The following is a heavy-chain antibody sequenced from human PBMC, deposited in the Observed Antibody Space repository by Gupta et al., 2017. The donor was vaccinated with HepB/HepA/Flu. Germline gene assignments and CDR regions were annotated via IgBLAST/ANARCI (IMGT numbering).Heavy chain of an antibody. Sequence: EVQLVESGGGLVQPGGSLSLSCAASGFTFSSSWMPWVRQAPGKGLVWVSRINRDGSSTSYADSVKGRFTISRDNAKNTLYLQMNSLRAEDTAVYYCARDPRSTPDVWGKGTTVTVSS. CDR1: GFTFSSSW. CDR3: ARDPRSTPDV. CDR2: INRDGSST. J-gene: IGHJ6*04. V-gene: IGHV3-74*01. D-gene: IGHD2-2*01.